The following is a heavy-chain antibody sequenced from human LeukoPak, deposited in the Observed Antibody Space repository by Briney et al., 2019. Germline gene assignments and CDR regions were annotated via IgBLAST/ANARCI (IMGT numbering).Heavy chain of an antibody. CDR1: GFTVSSNY. CDR3: ARGAPYCSSTSCYVNWFDP. J-gene: IGHJ5*02. D-gene: IGHD2-2*01. V-gene: IGHV3-53*01. CDR2: IYSGGST. Sequence: GGSLRLSCAASGFTVSSNYMSWVRQAPGKGLEWVSAIYSGGSTYYADSVKGRFTISRDNSKNTLYLQMNSLRAEDTAVYYCARGAPYCSSTSCYVNWFDPWGQGTLVTVSS.